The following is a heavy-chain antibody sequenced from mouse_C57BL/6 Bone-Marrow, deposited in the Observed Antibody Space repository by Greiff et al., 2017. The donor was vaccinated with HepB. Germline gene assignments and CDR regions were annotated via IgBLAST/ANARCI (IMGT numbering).Heavy chain of an antibody. CDR3: QLGFDY. D-gene: IGHD4-1*02. CDR2: IDPSDSYT. V-gene: IGHV1-59*01. CDR1: GYTFTSYW. J-gene: IGHJ2*01. Sequence: VQLQQPGAELVRPGTSVKLSCKASGYTFTSYWMHWVKQRPGQGLEWIGVIDPSDSYTNYNQKFKGKATLTVDTSSSTAYMQLSSLTSEDSAVYYCQLGFDYWGQGTTLTVSS.